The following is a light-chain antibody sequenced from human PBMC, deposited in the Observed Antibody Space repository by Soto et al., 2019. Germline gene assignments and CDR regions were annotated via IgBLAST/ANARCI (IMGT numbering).Light chain of an antibody. CDR1: QSVNSN. CDR3: QQFDNRPPVT. Sequence: EIVMTQSPATLSVSPGERATLSCRASQSVNSNLAWYQQKPGQAPTLLIYDASTRATGIPVRFSGSGSGTEFTLPISNLQSEDFAVYYCQQFDNRPPVTFGQGTRLEIK. CDR2: DAS. J-gene: IGKJ5*01. V-gene: IGKV3-15*01.